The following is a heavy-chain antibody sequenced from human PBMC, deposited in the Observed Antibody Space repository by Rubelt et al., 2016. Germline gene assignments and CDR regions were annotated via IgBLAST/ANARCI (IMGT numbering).Heavy chain of an antibody. J-gene: IGHJ5*02. CDR1: GFTFNSCS. V-gene: IGHV3-48*01. CDR2: ISSSGTTV. CDR3: ARDYNYNWNDD. Sequence: VELVESGGGLVQPGGSLRLSCAASGFTFNSCSMSWVRQAPGKGLEWVSYISSSGTTVYYAYSVKGRFTISRDNAKNSLYLQMNSLRAEDTAVYYGARDYNYNWNDDWGQGTLITVSS. D-gene: IGHD5-24*01.